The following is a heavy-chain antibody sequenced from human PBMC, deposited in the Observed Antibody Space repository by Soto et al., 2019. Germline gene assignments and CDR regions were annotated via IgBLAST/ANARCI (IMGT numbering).Heavy chain of an antibody. CDR1: GFTCSAYA. Sequence: EVQLLESWGGLVQPGGSLTLSCAASGFTCSAYAMTWVRQAPGGGLALVSALTPGRETTYYIDSVKGRFTISRDNAKPKLYLQMNSLTAEYTTVYFCAQESPVSGKYQNLDYWGKGTLVTVSS. CDR2: LTPGRETT. D-gene: IGHD1-26*01. J-gene: IGHJ4*02. CDR3: AQESPVSGKYQNLDY. V-gene: IGHV3-23*01.